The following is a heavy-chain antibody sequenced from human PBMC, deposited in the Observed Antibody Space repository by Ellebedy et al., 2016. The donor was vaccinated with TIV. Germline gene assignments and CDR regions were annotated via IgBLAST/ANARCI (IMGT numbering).Heavy chain of an antibody. V-gene: IGHV1-24*01. J-gene: IGHJ3*02. CDR2: FDPEKGER. CDR3: TTDSSKSALVMMTSAHAFDI. CDR1: GYSLIELS. Sequence: AASVKVSCKVSGYSLIELSMHWVRQPPGKGLEWMGGFDPEKGERKSAQRFQGRVTMTEDPSPDTAYMELSSLRSEDTAVYFCTTDSSKSALVMMTSAHAFDIWGQGTMVIVSS. D-gene: IGHD2-21*02.